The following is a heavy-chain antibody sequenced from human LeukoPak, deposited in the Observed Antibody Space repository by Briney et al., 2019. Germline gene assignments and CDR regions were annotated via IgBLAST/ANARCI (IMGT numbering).Heavy chain of an antibody. D-gene: IGHD3-16*02. CDR1: GGSINNYY. CDR2: IYSRGST. Sequence: SETLSLTCTVSGGSINNYYWSWIRQPAGKGLEGVGLIYSRGSTSYTPSLKSRVTISVDTSKNQFSLKLSSVTAADTAVYYCARGGGYVWGSYRPSGDLDYWGQGTLVTVSS. J-gene: IGHJ4*02. V-gene: IGHV4-4*07. CDR3: ARGGGYVWGSYRPSGDLDY.